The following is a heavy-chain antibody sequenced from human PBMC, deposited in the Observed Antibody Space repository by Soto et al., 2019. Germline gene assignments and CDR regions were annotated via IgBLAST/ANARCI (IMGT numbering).Heavy chain of an antibody. CDR2: IYYDGTT. Sequence: QVQLQQSGPGLVKPSQTLSLTCSVPDGSVSSVFYYWHWIRQRPGKGLEWIGYIYYDGTTYYNPCLTGRVAISEDTSKIHLCLNLTAVTAVDTGVYYCAKGWQSVTGTYDSWGQGTLVTVSS. J-gene: IGHJ4*02. D-gene: IGHD1-1*01. CDR3: AKGWQSVTGTYDS. V-gene: IGHV4-31*03. CDR1: DGSVSSVFYY.